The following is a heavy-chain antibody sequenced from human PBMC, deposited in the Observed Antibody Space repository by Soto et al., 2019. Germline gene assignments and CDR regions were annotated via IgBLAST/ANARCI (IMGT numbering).Heavy chain of an antibody. Sequence: ASVTVSCKASGYTFTSYGISWVRQAPGQGLEWMGWISAYNDNTNYAQKLQGRVTMATDTSTSTAYMELRSLRSDDTAVYYCARAVSGNDGTVGLVWFAPWAKGTLVPVSS. CDR3: ARAVSGNDGTVGLVWFAP. V-gene: IGHV1-18*01. CDR2: ISAYNDNT. J-gene: IGHJ5*02. CDR1: GYTFTSYG. D-gene: IGHD1-1*01.